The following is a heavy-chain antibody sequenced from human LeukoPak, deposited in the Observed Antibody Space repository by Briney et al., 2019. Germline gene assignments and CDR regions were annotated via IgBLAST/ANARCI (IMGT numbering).Heavy chain of an antibody. CDR3: AREIYGTSGWYSADY. Sequence: GGSLRLSCAASGFTFSIYAFSWVRQAPGKGLEWVSAAAASGRTYNAGSVEGRFTISRDDSRNTVYLQMDSLRAEDTAVYYCAREIYGTSGWYSADYWGQGALVTVSS. J-gene: IGHJ4*02. CDR2: AAASGRT. D-gene: IGHD6-19*01. CDR1: GFTFSIYA. V-gene: IGHV3-23*01.